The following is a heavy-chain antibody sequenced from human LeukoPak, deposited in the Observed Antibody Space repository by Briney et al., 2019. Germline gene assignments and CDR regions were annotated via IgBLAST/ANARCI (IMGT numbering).Heavy chain of an antibody. V-gene: IGHV4-34*01. J-gene: IGHJ4*02. Sequence: SETLSLTCAVYGGSFSGYYWSWIRQPPVKALEWIGEINHSGSTNYNPSLKSRVTISVDTSKNQFSLKLSSVTAADTAVYYCARGGIAALKCYFDYWGQGTLVTVSS. D-gene: IGHD6-6*01. CDR3: ARGGIAALKCYFDY. CDR1: GGSFSGYY. CDR2: INHSGST.